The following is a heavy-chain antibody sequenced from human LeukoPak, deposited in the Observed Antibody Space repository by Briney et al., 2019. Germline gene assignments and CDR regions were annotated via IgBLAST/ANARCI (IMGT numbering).Heavy chain of an antibody. D-gene: IGHD2-2*01. CDR1: GFTFSSYA. CDR2: ISGSGGST. V-gene: IGHV3-23*01. J-gene: IGHJ4*02. Sequence: GGSLRLSCAVSGFTFSSYALSGVRQAPGKGLEWVSAISGSGGSTYYADSVKGRFTISRDNSKNTLYLQMSSLRAEDTAVYYCANSLRYCSSTSCSTEVWGQGTLVTVSS. CDR3: ANSLRYCSSTSCSTEV.